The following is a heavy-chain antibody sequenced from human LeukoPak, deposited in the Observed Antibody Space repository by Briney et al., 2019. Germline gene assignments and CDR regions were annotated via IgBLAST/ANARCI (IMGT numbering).Heavy chain of an antibody. Sequence: GESLKISCKGSGYSFTSYWIGWVRQMPGKGLEWMGIIYPGDSDTRYSPSFQGQVTISADKSISTAYLQWSNLKASDTAMYYCARRPATYCSSTSCYAFDIWGQGTMVTVSS. D-gene: IGHD2-2*01. CDR3: ARRPATYCSSTSCYAFDI. J-gene: IGHJ3*02. CDR2: IYPGDSDT. V-gene: IGHV5-51*01. CDR1: GYSFTSYW.